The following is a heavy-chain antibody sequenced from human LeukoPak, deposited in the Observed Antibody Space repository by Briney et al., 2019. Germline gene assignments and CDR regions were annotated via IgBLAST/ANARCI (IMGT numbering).Heavy chain of an antibody. D-gene: IGHD6-25*01. CDR2: ISAYNGNT. J-gene: IGHJ6*03. CDR1: VYTFTGYG. Sequence: ASVKVSCKASVYTFTGYGISWVRQAPGQGLEWMVWISAYNGNTIYAEKVQGRVTMTTDPSTSTANMELRSLSSDDTAVYFCARAGRPARYYYMDVWGEGTTVTVSS. CDR3: ARAGRPARYYYMDV. V-gene: IGHV1-18*01.